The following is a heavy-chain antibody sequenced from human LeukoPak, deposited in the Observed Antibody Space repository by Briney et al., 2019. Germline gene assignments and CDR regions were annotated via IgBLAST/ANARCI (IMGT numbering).Heavy chain of an antibody. D-gene: IGHD3-10*01. CDR2: INPSGGST. V-gene: IGHV1-46*01. CDR3: ARVAILWFGEFGYMDV. J-gene: IGHJ6*03. CDR1: GYTFTSYY. Sequence: ASVKVSCKASGYTFTSYYMHWVRQAPGQGLEWMGIINPSGGSTSYAQKFQGRVTMTRDMSTSTVYMELSSLRSEDTAVYYCARVAILWFGEFGYMDVWGKGTTVTVSS.